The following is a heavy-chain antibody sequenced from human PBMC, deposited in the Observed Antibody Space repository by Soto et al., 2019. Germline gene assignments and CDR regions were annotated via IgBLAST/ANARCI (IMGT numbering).Heavy chain of an antibody. Sequence: GGSLRLSCAASGFTFSNYAISWVRQAPGEGLEWVSGISGSGDSTDYADSVKGRFTISRDNSKNMLYLQMNSLRAEDTAVYYCAKSIVPAASYYFDYWGQGTLVTVSS. CDR2: ISGSGDST. CDR3: AKSIVPAASYYFDY. V-gene: IGHV3-23*01. CDR1: GFTFSNYA. J-gene: IGHJ4*02. D-gene: IGHD2-2*01.